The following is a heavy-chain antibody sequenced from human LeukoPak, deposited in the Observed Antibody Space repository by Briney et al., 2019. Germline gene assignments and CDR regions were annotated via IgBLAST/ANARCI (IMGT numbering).Heavy chain of an antibody. V-gene: IGHV3-33*06. D-gene: IGHD1-14*01. CDR1: GFTFSSYG. Sequence: PGGSLRLSCAASGFTFSSYGMHWVRQAPGKGLEWVADIWYDGSNKYYADSVKGRFTISRDNSKNTVYLQMSSLRAEDTAVYYCAKNDDGGITHFDYWGQGTLVTVSS. J-gene: IGHJ4*02. CDR3: AKNDDGGITHFDY. CDR2: IWYDGSNK.